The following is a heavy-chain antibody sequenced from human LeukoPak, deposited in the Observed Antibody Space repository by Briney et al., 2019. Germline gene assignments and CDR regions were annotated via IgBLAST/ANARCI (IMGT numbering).Heavy chain of an antibody. CDR1: GSTFSSYA. CDR3: AKDYVEGVPAAISGTFDY. D-gene: IGHD2-2*02. Sequence: GGSLRLSCAASGSTFSSYAMSWVRQAPGKGLEWVSAISGSGGSTYYADSVKGRFTISRDNSKNTLYLQMNSLRAEDTAVYYCAKDYVEGVPAAISGTFDYWGQGTLVTVSS. V-gene: IGHV3-23*01. J-gene: IGHJ4*02. CDR2: ISGSGGST.